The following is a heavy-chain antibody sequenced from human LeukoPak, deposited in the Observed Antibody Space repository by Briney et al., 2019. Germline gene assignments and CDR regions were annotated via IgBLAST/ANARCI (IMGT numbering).Heavy chain of an antibody. D-gene: IGHD6-19*01. CDR2: ISYDGSNK. CDR1: GFTFSSYA. J-gene: IGHJ4*02. V-gene: IGHV3-30-3*01. CDR3: ARAHSGWYAFDY. Sequence: PGGSLRLSCEASGFTFSSYAMHWVRQAPGKGLEWVAVISYDGSNKYYADSVKGRFTISRDNSKNTLYLQMNSLRAEDTAVYYCARAHSGWYAFDYWGQGTLVTVSS.